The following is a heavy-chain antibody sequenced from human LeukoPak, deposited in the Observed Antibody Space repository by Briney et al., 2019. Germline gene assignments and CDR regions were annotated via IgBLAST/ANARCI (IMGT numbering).Heavy chain of an antibody. V-gene: IGHV3-11*04. CDR2: ISSSGSTI. Sequence: PGGSLRLSCAASGFTFSDYYMSWIRQAPGKGLEWVSYISSSGSTIYYADSVEGRFTVSRDNAKNSLYLLMNSLRAEDTAVYYCVREQNYYYYMDVWGKGTTVTISS. CDR1: GFTFSDYY. J-gene: IGHJ6*03. CDR3: VREQNYYYYMDV.